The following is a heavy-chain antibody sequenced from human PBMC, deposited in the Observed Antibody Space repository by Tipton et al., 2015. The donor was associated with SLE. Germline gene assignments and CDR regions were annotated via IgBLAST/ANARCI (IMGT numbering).Heavy chain of an antibody. J-gene: IGHJ4*02. D-gene: IGHD3-22*01. CDR1: GGSISSYY. CDR3: ARGAGYSGTSGYSFDH. V-gene: IGHV4-59*12. CDR2: IYYSGNT. Sequence: TLSLTCTVSGGSISSYYWSWIRQPPGKGLEWIGYIYYSGNTNYNPSLKSRVTMSVDTSYNQFSLKLSSVNAADTAVYYCARGAGYSGTSGYSFDHWGQGALVTVSS.